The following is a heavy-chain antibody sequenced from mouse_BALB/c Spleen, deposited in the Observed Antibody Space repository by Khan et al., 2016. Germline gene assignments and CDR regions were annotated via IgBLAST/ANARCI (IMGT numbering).Heavy chain of an antibody. CDR3: VRLSDVAY. CDR1: GFTFNTYA. Sequence: EVQLQESGGGLVQPKGSLKLSCAASGFTFNTYAMNWVRQAPGKGLEWVARIRSKSNNYATYYADSVKDRFTISRDDSQSMLYLQMNNLKTEDTAMDYCVRLSDVAYWGQGTLVTVSA. J-gene: IGHJ3*01. V-gene: IGHV10-1*02. CDR2: IRSKSNNYAT.